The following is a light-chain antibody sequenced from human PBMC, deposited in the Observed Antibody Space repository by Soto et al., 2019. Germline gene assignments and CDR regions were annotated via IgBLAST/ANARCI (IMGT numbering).Light chain of an antibody. CDR2: AAS. CDR1: QNIRSY. J-gene: IGKJ1*01. V-gene: IGKV1-39*01. Sequence: DIDISHSPSSLSASIGDRVTITCRASQNIRSYLNWYQQKPGKAPKLLIHAASSLQSGVPSRFSGSGSGTDFTLTISSLQPEDFAAYYRQLSDSTWTFGQGTKV. CDR3: QLSDSTWT.